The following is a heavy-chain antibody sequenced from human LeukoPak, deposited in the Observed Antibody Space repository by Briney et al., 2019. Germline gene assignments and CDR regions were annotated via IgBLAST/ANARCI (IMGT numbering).Heavy chain of an antibody. D-gene: IGHD1-14*01. J-gene: IGHJ4*02. V-gene: IGHV3-23*01. CDR2: ISGSGGST. CDR3: AKGLTAFDY. Sequence: GRSLRLSCADSGFSFSSYVMHWVRQAPGKGLEWVSAISGSGGSTYYADSVKGRFTISRDNSKNTLYLQMNSLRAEDTAVYYCAKGLTAFDYWGQGTLVTVSS. CDR1: GFSFSSYV.